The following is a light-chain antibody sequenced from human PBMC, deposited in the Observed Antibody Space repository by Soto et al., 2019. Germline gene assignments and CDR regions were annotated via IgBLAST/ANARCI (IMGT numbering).Light chain of an antibody. CDR3: SSYRGTITV. J-gene: IGLJ3*02. Sequence: QSVLTQPASVSGSPGQSVIISCTATTSDIGDYKYVSWYQQHPGKAPKLVIYEVSNRPLGVSNRFSGSKSGNAASLTISGLQAEDEADYYCSSYRGTITVFGGGTKLTVL. V-gene: IGLV2-14*01. CDR2: EVS. CDR1: TSDIGDYKY.